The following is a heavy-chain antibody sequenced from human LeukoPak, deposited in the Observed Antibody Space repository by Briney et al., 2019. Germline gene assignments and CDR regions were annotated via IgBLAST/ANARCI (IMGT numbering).Heavy chain of an antibody. D-gene: IGHD2-21*01. CDR2: IKTRRDDETT. J-gene: IGHJ4*02. CDR3: VAGVGISDFDY. CDR1: GFTFNNAW. Sequence: GGSLRLSCEASGFTFNNAWMSWVRQAPGQGLEWVGRIKTRRDDETTDYAAPVKGRFILSRDDSKNTLYLQMNSLKSDDTAVYYFVAGVGISDFDYWGQGTLVTVSS. V-gene: IGHV3-15*01.